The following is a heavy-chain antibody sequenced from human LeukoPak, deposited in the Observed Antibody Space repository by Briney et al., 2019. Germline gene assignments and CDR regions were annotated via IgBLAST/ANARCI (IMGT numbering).Heavy chain of an antibody. CDR3: ARDRASSDSHNWFDP. J-gene: IGHJ5*02. CDR1: GYTFTGYY. D-gene: IGHD6-19*01. CDR2: INPNSGGT. Sequence: ASVKVSCKASGYTFTGYYMHWVRQAPGQGLEWMGWINPNSGGTNYAQKFQGRVTLTRGTSISTAYMELSSLRSDDTAVYYCARDRASSDSHNWFDPWGQGTLVTVSS. V-gene: IGHV1-2*02.